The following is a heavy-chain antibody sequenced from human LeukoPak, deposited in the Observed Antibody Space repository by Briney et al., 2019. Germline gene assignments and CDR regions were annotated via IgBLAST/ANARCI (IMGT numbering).Heavy chain of an antibody. D-gene: IGHD2-2*01. CDR2: IDQSGGRN. Sequence: PGGSLRLSCAASGFTFSRFWMNWVRQAPGRGLEWVANIDQSGGRNNYVDSVKGRFTISRDNAKNSLYLQMNSLRAEDTAVYYCARDRCSSTSCFIDYWGQGTLVTVSS. J-gene: IGHJ4*02. V-gene: IGHV3-7*04. CDR3: ARDRCSSTSCFIDY. CDR1: GFTFSRFW.